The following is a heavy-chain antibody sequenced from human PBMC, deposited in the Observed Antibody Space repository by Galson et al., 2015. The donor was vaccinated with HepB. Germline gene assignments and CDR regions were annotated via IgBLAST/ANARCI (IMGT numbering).Heavy chain of an antibody. CDR1: GFTFSSYA. CDR2: ISYDGINE. CDR3: VRERGGGSSYYFDY. V-gene: IGHV3-30-3*01. Sequence: SLRLSCAASGFTFSSYAIHWVRQAPGKGLASVAVISYDGINEYYADSVKGRFTISRDNSKNTLYVQMNSLRTEDTAVYYCVRERGGGSSYYFDYWGQGTLVTVSS. J-gene: IGHJ4*02. D-gene: IGHD1-26*01.